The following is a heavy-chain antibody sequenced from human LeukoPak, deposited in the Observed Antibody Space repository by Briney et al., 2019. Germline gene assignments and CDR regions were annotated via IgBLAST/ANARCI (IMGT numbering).Heavy chain of an antibody. D-gene: IGHD3-22*01. CDR1: GGSISSGSYY. V-gene: IGHV4-61*02. CDR3: ARDPYYDSSGYYPLGV. J-gene: IGHJ4*02. CDR2: IYTSGST. Sequence: PSQTLSLTCTVSGGSISSGSYYWSWIRQPAGKGLEWIGRIYTSGSTNYNPSLKNRVTISVDTSKNQFSLKLSSVTAADTAVYYCARDPYYDSSGYYPLGVWGQGTLVIVSS.